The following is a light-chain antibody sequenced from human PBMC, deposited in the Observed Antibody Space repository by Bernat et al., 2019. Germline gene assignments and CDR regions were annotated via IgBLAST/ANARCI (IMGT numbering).Light chain of an antibody. CDR2: VGSSGIVE. V-gene: IGLV9-49*03. J-gene: IGLJ1*01. CDR1: SGYSHYR. CDR3: GADPAPGEDFVYV. Sequence: QLALTQPPSASASLGASVTLTCTLSSGYSHYRVDWYRQRPGKGPQFVMRVGSSGIVESTGDGVPDRFSVSGSGLNRYLTIKNVQEEDDSCYLCGADPAPGEDFVYVFGSGTKVTVL.